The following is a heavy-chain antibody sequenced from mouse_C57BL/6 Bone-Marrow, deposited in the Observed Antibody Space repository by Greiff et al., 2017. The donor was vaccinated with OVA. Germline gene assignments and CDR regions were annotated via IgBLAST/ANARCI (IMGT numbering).Heavy chain of an antibody. CDR2: ILPGSGST. J-gene: IGHJ2*01. V-gene: IGHV1-9*01. Sequence: QVQLQQSGAELMKPGASVKLSCKATGYTFTGYWIEWVKQRPGHGLEWIGEILPGSGSTNDNEKFKGKATFTADTSSNTAYMQLSSLTTEDSAIYYCAGYYYGSSANYFDYGGQGTTLTVSS. D-gene: IGHD1-1*01. CDR3: AGYYYGSSANYFDY. CDR1: GYTFTGYW.